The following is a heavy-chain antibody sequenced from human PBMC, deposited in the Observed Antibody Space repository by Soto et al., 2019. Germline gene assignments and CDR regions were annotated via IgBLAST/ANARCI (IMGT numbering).Heavy chain of an antibody. CDR3: ARDKRGSYFYWFDP. J-gene: IGHJ5*02. CDR2: IYYSGST. Sequence: QVQLQESGPGLVKPSQTLFLTCTVSGGSISSGGYYWSWIRQHPGKGLEWIGYIYYSGSTYYNPSLKSRVTISGDTSKNQFSLKLSSVTAADTAVYYCARDKRGSYFYWFDPWGQGTLVTVSS. V-gene: IGHV4-31*03. D-gene: IGHD1-26*01. CDR1: GGSISSGGYY.